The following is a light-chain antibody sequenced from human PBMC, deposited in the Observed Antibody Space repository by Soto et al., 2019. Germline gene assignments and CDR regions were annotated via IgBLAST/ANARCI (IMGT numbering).Light chain of an antibody. J-gene: IGKJ5*01. CDR1: QSISSY. CDR3: QQSYSTLPIP. CDR2: AAS. Sequence: IPMTQTTSSLSASVGDRVAIPCRASQSISSYLNWYQQKPGKAPKLLIYAASSLQSGVPSRFSGSGSGTDFTLTISSLQPEDFATYYCQQSYSTLPIPFGQGTRLEIK. V-gene: IGKV1-39*01.